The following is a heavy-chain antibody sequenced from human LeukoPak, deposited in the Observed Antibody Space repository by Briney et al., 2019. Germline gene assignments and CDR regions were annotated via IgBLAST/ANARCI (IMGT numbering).Heavy chain of an antibody. CDR2: INPNSGGT. CDR1: GYTFTGYY. Sequence: SVKVSCKASGYTFTGYYMHWVRQAPGQGLEWMGWINPNSGGTNYAQKFQGRVTMTRDTSISTAYMELSRLRSDDTAVYYCAREGNVAAAGTQPEISDAFDIWGQGTMVTVSS. V-gene: IGHV1-2*02. J-gene: IGHJ3*02. D-gene: IGHD6-13*01. CDR3: AREGNVAAAGTQPEISDAFDI.